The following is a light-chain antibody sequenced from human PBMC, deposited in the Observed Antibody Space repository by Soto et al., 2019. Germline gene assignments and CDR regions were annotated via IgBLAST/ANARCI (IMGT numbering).Light chain of an antibody. CDR1: QSLSSY. V-gene: IGKV3-20*01. CDR3: RQYGSSPSYT. J-gene: IGKJ2*01. CDR2: GAS. Sequence: EIVLTQSPGTLSLSPGERATLSCRPSQSLSSYLAWYQQKPGQAPRLLIYGASSRATGIPDRFSGSGSGTDFTLTISRLEPEDFAVYYCRQYGSSPSYTFGQGTKLEIK.